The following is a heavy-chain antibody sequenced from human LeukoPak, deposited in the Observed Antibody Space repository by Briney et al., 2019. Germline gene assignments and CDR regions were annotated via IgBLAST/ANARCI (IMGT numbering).Heavy chain of an antibody. D-gene: IGHD3-10*01. CDR2: IFYSGST. Sequence: SETLSLTCAVSGGSINTYYWSWIRQPPGKGLEWIGNIFYSGSTNYNPSLKSRVTISVDTSKNQFSLKLTSVTAADTPVYYCARGGAALVRGAPGGMDVWGQGTTVAVSS. CDR1: GGSINTYY. CDR3: ARGGAALVRGAPGGMDV. V-gene: IGHV4-59*12. J-gene: IGHJ6*02.